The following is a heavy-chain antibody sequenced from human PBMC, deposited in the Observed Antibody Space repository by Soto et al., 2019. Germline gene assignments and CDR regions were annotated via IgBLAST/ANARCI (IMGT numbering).Heavy chain of an antibody. J-gene: IGHJ4*02. Sequence: PSETLSLTCIVSGASIRSGVYYWSWLRQSPGKGLEWIGHIYYTGSTFYSPSLKSRLTISLDTSKNQFSLDLRSVTAADTAMYYCARIEMASIKWGRGTLVTVS. CDR1: GASIRSGVYY. CDR2: IYYTGST. CDR3: ARIEMASIK. V-gene: IGHV4-31*03.